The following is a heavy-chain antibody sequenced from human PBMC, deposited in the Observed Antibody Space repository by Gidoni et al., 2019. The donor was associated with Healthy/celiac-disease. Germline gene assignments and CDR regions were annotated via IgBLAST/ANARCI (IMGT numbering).Heavy chain of an antibody. D-gene: IGHD6-19*01. CDR1: GFTFSSAG. CDR3: AKDLMVPGIAVAGAFDY. CDR2: ISYDGSNK. V-gene: IGHV3-30*18. J-gene: IGHJ4*02. Sequence: QVQLVEPGGGVVQPGRSLRLPCSASGFTFSSAGMHWVRQAPGKGLEWVAVISYDGSNKYYADSVKGRFTISRDNSKNTLYLQMNSLRAEDTAVYYCAKDLMVPGIAVAGAFDYWGQGTLVTVSS.